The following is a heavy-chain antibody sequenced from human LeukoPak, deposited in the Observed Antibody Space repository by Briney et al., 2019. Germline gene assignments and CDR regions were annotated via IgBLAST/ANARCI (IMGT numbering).Heavy chain of an antibody. CDR1: GFTFRSYG. CDR3: AKMRFLEWLSYFDY. D-gene: IGHD3-3*01. CDR2: IRYDGSNK. J-gene: IGHJ4*02. Sequence: PGGSLRLSCAASGFTFRSYGMHWVRQAPGKGLEWVAFIRYDGSNKYYADSVKGRFTISRDNSKNTLYLQMNSLRAEDTAVYYCAKMRFLEWLSYFDYWGQGTLVTVSS. V-gene: IGHV3-30*02.